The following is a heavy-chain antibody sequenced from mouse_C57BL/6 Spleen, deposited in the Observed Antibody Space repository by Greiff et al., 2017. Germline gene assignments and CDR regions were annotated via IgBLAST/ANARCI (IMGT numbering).Heavy chain of an antibody. Sequence: EVKLVESGGGLVQPGGSLSLSCAASGFTFTDYYMSWVRQPPGKALEWLGFIRNKANGYTTAYSASVQGRFTISRDNSESVLYLQMNALRAEDSATYYFARSSSYGKYEFAYWGQGTLVTVSA. CDR2: IRNKANGYTT. CDR3: ARSSSYGKYEFAY. CDR1: GFTFTDYY. J-gene: IGHJ3*01. D-gene: IGHD2-10*01. V-gene: IGHV7-3*01.